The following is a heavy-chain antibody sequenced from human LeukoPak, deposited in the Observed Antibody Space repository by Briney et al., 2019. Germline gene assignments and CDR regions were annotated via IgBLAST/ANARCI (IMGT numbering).Heavy chain of an antibody. Sequence: GGSLRLSCAASGFTFSSYAMSWVRQAPGKGLEWVSATSGSGDGTFSADSVKGRFTISRDNSKNTLYLQMNSLRAEDTAIYYCAKLRDFFDSSGQFDYWGQGTLVTVSS. D-gene: IGHD3-22*01. V-gene: IGHV3-23*01. J-gene: IGHJ4*02. CDR3: AKLRDFFDSSGQFDY. CDR2: TSGSGDGT. CDR1: GFTFSSYA.